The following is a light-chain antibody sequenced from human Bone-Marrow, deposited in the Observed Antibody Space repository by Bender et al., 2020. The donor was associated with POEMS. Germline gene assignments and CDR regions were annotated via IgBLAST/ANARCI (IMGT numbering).Light chain of an antibody. CDR3: QAWDSSPVV. V-gene: IGLV1-44*01. CDR1: ASDRGTTP. CDR2: NSD. Sequence: QSVLTQPPSASATPGQRVTISCSRSASDRGTTPINWYQHLPGTAPKLIIYNSDQRPSGIPERFSGSNSGNTATLTISGTQAMDEGDYYCQAWDSSPVVFGGGTKLTVL. J-gene: IGLJ2*01.